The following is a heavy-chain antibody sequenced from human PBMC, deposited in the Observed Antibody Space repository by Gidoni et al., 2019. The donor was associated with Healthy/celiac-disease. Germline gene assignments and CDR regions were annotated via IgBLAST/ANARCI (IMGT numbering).Heavy chain of an antibody. D-gene: IGHD3-22*01. Sequence: QVQLQESGPGLVKPSETLSLTCTVSGGSISSYYWSWIRQPPGKGLEWIGYIYYSGSTHYNPSLKSRVTISVDTSKNQFSLKLSSVTAADTAVYYCASSPVSDYYDSSGYYSHTFDYWGQGTLVTVSS. CDR2: IYYSGST. CDR3: ASSPVSDYYDSSGYYSHTFDY. CDR1: GGSISSYY. J-gene: IGHJ4*02. V-gene: IGHV4-59*01.